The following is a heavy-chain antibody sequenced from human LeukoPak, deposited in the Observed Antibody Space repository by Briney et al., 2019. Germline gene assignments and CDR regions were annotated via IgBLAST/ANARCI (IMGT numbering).Heavy chain of an antibody. V-gene: IGHV3-23*01. CDR3: ATSATSIDIFDY. D-gene: IGHD5-24*01. Sequence: PGGSLRLSCAASGFTFSSYGMNWVRQAPGKGLEWVSGISGSGGSTYYADSVKGRFTISRDNSKTTLYLQMNRLRADDTAVYHCATSATSIDIFDYWGQGNLVTVSS. CDR1: GFTFSSYG. J-gene: IGHJ4*02. CDR2: ISGSGGST.